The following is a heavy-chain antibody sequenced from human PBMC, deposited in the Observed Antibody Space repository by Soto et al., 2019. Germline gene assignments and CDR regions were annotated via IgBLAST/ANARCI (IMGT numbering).Heavy chain of an antibody. CDR2: IYYSGST. CDR3: ARVYDFWSGWVAFAI. V-gene: IGHV4-59*01. CDR1: GGSISSYY. Sequence: SETLSLTCTVSGGSISSYYWSLIRQPPGKGLEWIGYIYYSGSTNYNPSLKSRVTISVDTSKNQFSLKLSSVTAADTAVYYCARVYDFWSGWVAFAIWGQGPMVTVSS. D-gene: IGHD3-3*01. J-gene: IGHJ3*02.